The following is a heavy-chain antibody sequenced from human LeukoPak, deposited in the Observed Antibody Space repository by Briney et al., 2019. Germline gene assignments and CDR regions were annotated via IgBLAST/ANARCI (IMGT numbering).Heavy chain of an antibody. V-gene: IGHV1-46*01. CDR2: ISPSGGST. Sequence: GASVKVSCKASGYTFTSYYMHWVRQAPGQGLEWMGIISPSGGSTSYAQKFQGRVTMTRDTSTSTVYMEQSSLRSEDTAVYYCARDRRSPRAFDIWGQGTMVTVSS. D-gene: IGHD1-26*01. CDR1: GYTFTSYY. J-gene: IGHJ3*02. CDR3: ARDRRSPRAFDI.